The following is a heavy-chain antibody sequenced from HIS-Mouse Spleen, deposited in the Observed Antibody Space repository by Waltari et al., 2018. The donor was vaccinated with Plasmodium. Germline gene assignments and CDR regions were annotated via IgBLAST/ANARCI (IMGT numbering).Heavy chain of an antibody. CDR2: ISYDGSNK. CDR1: GFTLSSYV. D-gene: IGHD3-3*01. CDR3: AKEVLGYYDFWSRPDY. Sequence: QVQLVESGGGVVQPGRSLRLSCAASGFTLSSYVMPWVRQAPGKGLEWVAVISYDGSNKYYADSVKGRFTISRDNSKNTLYLQMNSLRAEDTAVYYCAKEVLGYYDFWSRPDYWGQGTLVTVSS. V-gene: IGHV3-30*18. J-gene: IGHJ4*02.